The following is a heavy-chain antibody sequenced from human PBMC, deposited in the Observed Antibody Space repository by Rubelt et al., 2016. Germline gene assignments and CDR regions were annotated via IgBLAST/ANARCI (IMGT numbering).Heavy chain of an antibody. CDR2: ISGSGGST. CDR1: GFTFNSYN. V-gene: IGHV3-23*04. J-gene: IGHJ4*02. CDR3: AKQAGGNSDY. D-gene: IGHD4-23*01. Sequence: EVQLVESGGGLVQPGGSLRLSCAASGFTFNSYNVNWLRQAPGKGLDWVSSISGSGGSTYYADSVRGRFTISRDNSKNTLFLQMNSLRADDTAVYYCAKQAGGNSDYWGQGTLVTVSS.